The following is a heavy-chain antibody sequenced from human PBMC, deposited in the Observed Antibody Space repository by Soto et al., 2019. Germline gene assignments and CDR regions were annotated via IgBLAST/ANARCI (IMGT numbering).Heavy chain of an antibody. CDR3: AHSDLKDYDFWSGDYFDY. CDR1: GFSLSTSGVG. CDR2: IYWNDDK. Sequence: SGPTLVNPTQTLTLTCTFSGFSLSTSGVGVGWIRQPPGKALEWLALIYWNDDKRYSPSLKSRLTITKDTSKNQVVLTMTNMDPVDTATYYCAHSDLKDYDFWSGDYFDYWGQGTLVTVSS. V-gene: IGHV2-5*01. D-gene: IGHD3-3*01. J-gene: IGHJ4*02.